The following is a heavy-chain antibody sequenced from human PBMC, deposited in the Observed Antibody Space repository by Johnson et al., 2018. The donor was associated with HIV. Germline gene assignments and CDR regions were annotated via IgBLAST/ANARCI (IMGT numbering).Heavy chain of an antibody. V-gene: IGHV3-15*01. CDR3: TTGLYWNDAFDI. CDR1: GFTFSSYA. Sequence: VQLVESGGGVVQPGRSLRLSCAASGFTFSSYAMSWVRQAPGKGLEWVGRVKSKTEGGTIDYAAPVKGRFTISRDGSKNTLYLQMTGLKTEDTAVYYCTTGLYWNDAFDIWGQGTMVTVSS. J-gene: IGHJ3*02. D-gene: IGHD1-1*01. CDR2: VKSKTEGGTI.